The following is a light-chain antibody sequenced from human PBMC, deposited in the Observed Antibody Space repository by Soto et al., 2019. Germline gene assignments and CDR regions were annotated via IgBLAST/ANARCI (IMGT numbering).Light chain of an antibody. CDR1: QSVNHN. CDR3: RQYYDWPPST. J-gene: IGKJ5*01. Sequence: EIVLTQSTDTLSASPGERVSLSFRSSQSVNHNLAWYQQKPGQAPRLLIFYTASRAPGVPARMSGSGTGTDFTLTIISLLSEDVGVYYCRQYYDWPPSTFGQGTLLEI. V-gene: IGKV3-15*01. CDR2: YTA.